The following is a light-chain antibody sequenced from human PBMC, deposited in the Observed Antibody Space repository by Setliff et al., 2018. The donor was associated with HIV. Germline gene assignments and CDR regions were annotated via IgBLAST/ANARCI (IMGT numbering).Light chain of an antibody. Sequence: QSVLTQPASVSGSPGQSITVSCTGTSSDIGAFDFVSWYRQHPGKAPELMIYEVTYRPSGVSNRFSGSKSGNTASLTISGLQAEDEADYYCSSYTTNTTFVFGTGTKVTVL. CDR2: EVT. J-gene: IGLJ1*01. CDR3: SSYTTNTTFV. V-gene: IGLV2-14*01. CDR1: SSDIGAFDF.